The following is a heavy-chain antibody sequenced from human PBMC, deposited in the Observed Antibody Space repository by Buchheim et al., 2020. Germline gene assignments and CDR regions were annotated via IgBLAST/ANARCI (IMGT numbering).Heavy chain of an antibody. Sequence: EVQLVESGGGLVKPGGSLRLSCAASGFTFINAWMPWVRQAPGKGLEWVGRIKSTTHGGKTDYAAPMKGRIFISRDDSKNTQYLQMDSQKTEDTAVDYCTTGRDCTNGVCYTIYYYYYMDVWGKGTT. J-gene: IGHJ6*03. CDR3: TTGRDCTNGVCYTIYYYYYMDV. CDR1: GFTFINAW. V-gene: IGHV3-15*01. CDR2: IKSTTHGGKT. D-gene: IGHD2-8*01.